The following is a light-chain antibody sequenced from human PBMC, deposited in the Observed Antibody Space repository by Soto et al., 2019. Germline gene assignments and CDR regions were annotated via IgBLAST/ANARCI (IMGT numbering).Light chain of an antibody. CDR3: QSYDSDLSAWV. Sequence: QSVLTQPPSVSGAPGERVTISCTGSSSDIGAGYRVRWYQQVPGTAPKLLIYDNTNRPSGVPDRFSGSKSGTSASLAITGLQSEDEAAYYCQSYDSDLSAWVFGGGTQLTVL. J-gene: IGLJ3*02. V-gene: IGLV1-40*01. CDR1: SSDIGAGYR. CDR2: DNT.